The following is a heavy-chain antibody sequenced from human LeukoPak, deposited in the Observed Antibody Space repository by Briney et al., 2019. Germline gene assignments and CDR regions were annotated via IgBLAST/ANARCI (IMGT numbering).Heavy chain of an antibody. CDR3: ARALVKNYYYYYMDV. CDR2: IYTSGDT. J-gene: IGHJ6*03. V-gene: IGHV4-61*02. CDR1: GGSISSSSYY. Sequence: SETLSLTCTVSGGSISSSSYYWGWIRQPAGRGLEWIGRIYTSGDTNYNPSLKSRVTISLDTSKNQFSLRLSSVTAADTAVYYCARALVKNYYYYYMDVWGKGTTVTISS. D-gene: IGHD2-21*01.